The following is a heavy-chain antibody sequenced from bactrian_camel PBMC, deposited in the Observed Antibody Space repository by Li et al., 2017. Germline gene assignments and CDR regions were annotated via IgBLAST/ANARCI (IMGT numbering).Heavy chain of an antibody. CDR1: GFTFRTHS. V-gene: IGHV3S31*01. CDR3: AQDASGSWMTGAYNY. D-gene: IGHD2*01. CDR2: INSSGGST. Sequence: VQLVESGGGSVQPGGSLRLSCAASGFTFRTHSMSWVCHAPGKGLEWVSGINSSGGSTYYADSVKGRFTISRDNAKNTLYLQLNSLKTEGTAMYYCAQDASGSWMTGAYNYWGRGTQVTVS. J-gene: IGHJ4*01.